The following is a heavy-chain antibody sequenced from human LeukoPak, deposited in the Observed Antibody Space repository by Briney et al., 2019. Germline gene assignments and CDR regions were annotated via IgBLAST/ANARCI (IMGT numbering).Heavy chain of an antibody. CDR3: AREAYGDKANGLDP. Sequence: GASVKVSCKASGYTFTSYDINWVRQATGQGLEWMGWMNPNSGNTGYAQKFQGRVTITRNTSISTAYMELSSLRSEDTAVYYCAREAYGDKANGLDPWGQGTLVTVSS. V-gene: IGHV1-8*03. D-gene: IGHD4-17*01. J-gene: IGHJ5*02. CDR1: GYTFTSYD. CDR2: MNPNSGNT.